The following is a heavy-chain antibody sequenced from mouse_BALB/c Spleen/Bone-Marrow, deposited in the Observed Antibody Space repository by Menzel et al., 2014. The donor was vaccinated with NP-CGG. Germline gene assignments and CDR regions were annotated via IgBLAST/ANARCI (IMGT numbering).Heavy chain of an antibody. V-gene: IGHV14-3*02. J-gene: IGHJ1*01. D-gene: IGHD2-14*01. CDR1: GFTFTDSY. Sequence: VQLQQSGAELVQPGASVKLSCTASGFTFTDSYMPWVKQRPEQGLEWLGRIDPANGNTYYDAMFQGKATITADTSSNTPYLQLSSLTSEDTAVYYCAADRDAWYFDVWGAGTTVTVSS. CDR2: IDPANGNT. CDR3: AADRDAWYFDV.